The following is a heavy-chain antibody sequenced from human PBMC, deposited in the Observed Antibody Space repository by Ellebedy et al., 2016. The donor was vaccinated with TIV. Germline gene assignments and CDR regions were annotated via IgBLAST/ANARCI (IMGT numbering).Heavy chain of an antibody. CDR1: GGSINNYY. J-gene: IGHJ6*02. CDR2: IHHSGNS. CDR3: ARDLGRYGMDV. Sequence: MPSETLSLTCSVSGGSINNYYWTWIRQPQGPGLEWIGDIHHSGNSHIHPSLKSRVTLSVDTSKNQFSLDMTSVTAADTATYYCARDLGRYGMDVWGQGTTVTVSS. V-gene: IGHV4-59*01.